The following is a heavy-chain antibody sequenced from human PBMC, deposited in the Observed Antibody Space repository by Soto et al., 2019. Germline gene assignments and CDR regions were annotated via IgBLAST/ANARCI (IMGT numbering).Heavy chain of an antibody. J-gene: IGHJ4*02. CDR1: GFTFSDFG. CDR2: VNNDGRNT. D-gene: IGHD3-22*01. CDR3: AKDAGNVDSLFDY. V-gene: IGHV3-23*01. Sequence: RLSCEASGFTFSDFGMSWVRQIPGKGLEWVSTVNNDGRNTHYADSVEGRFTISRDNSKNTLYLQMGSLRAEDTAIYYFAKDAGNVDSLFDYWGQGTLVDV.